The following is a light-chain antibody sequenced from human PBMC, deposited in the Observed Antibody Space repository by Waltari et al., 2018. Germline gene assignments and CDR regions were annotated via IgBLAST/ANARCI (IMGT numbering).Light chain of an antibody. CDR1: PSNIGNNY. CDR2: ETE. Sequence: QSVLTQPPSVSAAPGQKVTIPCPGSPSNIGNNYVSWYQQLPGAAPKVFIYETEKRPSGIPDRFSGSKSGTSASLGITGLQTGDEAAYYCGTWDNNLSALVFGGGTKLTVL. CDR3: GTWDNNLSALV. J-gene: IGLJ2*01. V-gene: IGLV1-51*02.